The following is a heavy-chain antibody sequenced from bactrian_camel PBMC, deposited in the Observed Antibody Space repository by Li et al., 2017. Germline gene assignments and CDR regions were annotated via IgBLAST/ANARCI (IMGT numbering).Heavy chain of an antibody. D-gene: IGHD3*01. CDR1: GYTYSSYC. CDR2: IYTHKGVPR. Sequence: HVQLVESGGGSVQAEGSLTLSCAASGYTYSSYCMGWFRQAPGKGREGVASIYTHKGVPRYGDDSVKGRFTISHDNTKNTLSLQMSNLKPEDTGMYYCAIRRGLLITGNSCPTSADEYDYWGQGTQVTVS. V-gene: IGHV3-2*01. CDR3: AIRRGLLITGNSCPTSADEYDY. J-gene: IGHJ4*01.